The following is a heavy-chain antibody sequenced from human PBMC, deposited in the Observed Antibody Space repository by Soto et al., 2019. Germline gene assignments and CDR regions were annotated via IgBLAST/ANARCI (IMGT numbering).Heavy chain of an antibody. CDR3: ARFPSRAHYFAMAV. J-gene: IGHJ6*02. Sequence: QVQLQESGPGQVTPSQTLSLTCTVSGGSINSGGYYWTWIRQHPGRGLECIGYIYYSGNTYYNPSLKSRLGISLDTSKNQFSLKLNSVTVADTALYYCARFPSRAHYFAMAVWGQGTAVTVSS. CDR2: IYYSGNT. D-gene: IGHD2-2*01. V-gene: IGHV4-31*03. CDR1: GGSINSGGYY.